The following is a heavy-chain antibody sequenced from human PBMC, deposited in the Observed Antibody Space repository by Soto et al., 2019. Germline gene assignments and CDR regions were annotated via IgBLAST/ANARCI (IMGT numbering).Heavy chain of an antibody. J-gene: IGHJ4*02. CDR1: GFTFSDYY. D-gene: IGHD2-15*01. Sequence: QVQLVESGGGLDKPGGSLRLSCADSGFTFSDYYRYWIRQAPGKGLEWVSYSSSSGDSIKYADSVKGRFTISRDNAKNSLHLQMSSLTAEDTAVYYCARNGKGGWYYFDYWGQGTLLTVSS. V-gene: IGHV3-11*01. CDR2: SSSSGDSI. CDR3: ARNGKGGWYYFDY.